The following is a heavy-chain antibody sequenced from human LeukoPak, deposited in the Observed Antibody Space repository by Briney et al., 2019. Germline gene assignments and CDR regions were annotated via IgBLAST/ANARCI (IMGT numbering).Heavy chain of an antibody. CDR2: IGTSGRAI. J-gene: IGHJ4*02. CDR1: GFTFSNYN. Sequence: GGSLRLSCAAPGFTFSNYNMNWVRQAPGKGLEWVSYIGTSGRAIFYADSVKGRFTISRDNAKNSLFLQMNSLRDEDTAVYYCARVPLYDRSGYYFDYWGLGTLVTVSS. D-gene: IGHD3-22*01. V-gene: IGHV3-48*02. CDR3: ARVPLYDRSGYYFDY.